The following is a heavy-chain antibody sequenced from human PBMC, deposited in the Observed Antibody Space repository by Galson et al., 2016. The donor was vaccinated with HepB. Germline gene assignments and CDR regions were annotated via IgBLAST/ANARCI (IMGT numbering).Heavy chain of an antibody. CDR1: GFTFSRSW. CDR2: INQDGSDQ. Sequence: RLSCAASGFTFSRSWMNWVRQAPGKGLEWLATINQDGSDQPYVDSVKGRFTISRDNAKNSLYPQMNSLRAEDTAVYYCVRGTSGLPGMDVWGQGTTVTVSS. J-gene: IGHJ6*02. CDR3: VRGTSGLPGMDV. V-gene: IGHV3-7*01.